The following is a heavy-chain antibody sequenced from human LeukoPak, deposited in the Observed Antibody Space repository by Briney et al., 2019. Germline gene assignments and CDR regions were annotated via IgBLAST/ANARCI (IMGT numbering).Heavy chain of an antibody. CDR1: GFTFSSYA. CDR3: ARGYSYGYARYFDY. CDR2: IYSGDSP. V-gene: IGHV3-66*01. J-gene: IGHJ4*02. D-gene: IGHD5-18*01. Sequence: PGGSLRLSCAASGFTFSSYAMIWLPQAPGKGLEGFSVIYSGDSPYYADSVKGRFTISRDNSKNTLYLQMNSLRAEDTAVYYCARGYSYGYARYFDYWGQGTLVTVSS.